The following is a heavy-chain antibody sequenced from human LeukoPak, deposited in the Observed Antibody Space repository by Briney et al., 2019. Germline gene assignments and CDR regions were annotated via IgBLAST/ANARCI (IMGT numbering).Heavy chain of an antibody. J-gene: IGHJ4*02. V-gene: IGHV3-7*01. CDR3: ARTGGYSGYESGDY. CDR1: GFTFSSYG. Sequence: GGSLRLSCAASGFTFSSYGMHWVRQAPGKGLEWVANIKQDGSEKYYVDSVKGRFTISRDNAKNSLYLQMNSLRAEDTAVYYCARTGGYSGYESGDYWGQGTLVTVSS. CDR2: IKQDGSEK. D-gene: IGHD5-12*01.